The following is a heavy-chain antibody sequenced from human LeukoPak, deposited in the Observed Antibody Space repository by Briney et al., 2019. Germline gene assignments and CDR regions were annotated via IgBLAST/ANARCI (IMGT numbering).Heavy chain of an antibody. CDR1: GFTFSSYA. D-gene: IGHD3-22*01. V-gene: IGHV3-53*01. CDR3: ARAPFYYDSSGYPYFDG. J-gene: IGHJ4*02. CDR2: MYTGGST. Sequence: GGSLRLSCAASGFTFSSYAMSWVRQAPGKGLEWVSVMYTGGSTYYADSVKGRFTISRDNSKNTLYLQMNSLRAEDTALYYCARAPFYYDSSGYPYFDGWGQGTLVTVSS.